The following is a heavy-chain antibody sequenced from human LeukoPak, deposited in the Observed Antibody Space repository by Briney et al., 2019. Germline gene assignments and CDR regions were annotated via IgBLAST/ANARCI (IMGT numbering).Heavy chain of an antibody. CDR2: IKQDGSEK. Sequence: GGSLRLSCAASGFTFSSYWMGWVRQAPGKGLEWVANIKQDGSEKYYVDSVKGRFTISRDNAKNSLYLQMNSLRAEDTAVYYCARDDITVTTPFDYWGQGTLVTVSS. V-gene: IGHV3-7*03. CDR3: ARDDITVTTPFDY. CDR1: GFTFSSYW. J-gene: IGHJ4*02. D-gene: IGHD4-17*01.